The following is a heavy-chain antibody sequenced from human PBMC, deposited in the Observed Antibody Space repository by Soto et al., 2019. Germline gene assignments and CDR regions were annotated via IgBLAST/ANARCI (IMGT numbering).Heavy chain of an antibody. V-gene: IGHV1-46*01. CDR1: GYTFTSYY. CDR3: ARDPNLSLTYHYYGMDV. CDR2: INPSGGSA. Sequence: QVQLMQSGAEVKKPGTSVKVSCKASGYTFTSYYIHWVRQAHGQGLEWMGIINPSGGSASYARKFQGRVAMTRDTSTSTVYMEVSSLASEDTAVYYCARDPNLSLTYHYYGMDVWGQGTTVTVSS. J-gene: IGHJ6*02.